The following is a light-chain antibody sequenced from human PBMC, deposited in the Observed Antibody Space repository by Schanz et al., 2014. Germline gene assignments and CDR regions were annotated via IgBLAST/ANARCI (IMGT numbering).Light chain of an antibody. Sequence: QSALTQPASVSGSPGQSITISCTGTSSDVGGYNYVSWYQQHPGKAPKLMIYDVSNRPSGVSNRFSGSKSGNTASLTISGLQAEDEADYEGGSYMSTTTLAWVFGGGTKVTVL. CDR2: DVS. CDR3: GSYMSTTTLAWV. V-gene: IGLV2-14*01. CDR1: SSDVGGYNY. J-gene: IGLJ3*02.